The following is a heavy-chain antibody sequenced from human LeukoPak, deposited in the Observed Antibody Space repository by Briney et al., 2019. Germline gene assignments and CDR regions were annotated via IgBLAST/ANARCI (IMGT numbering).Heavy chain of an antibody. D-gene: IGHD5-24*01. V-gene: IGHV4-38-2*01. CDR1: GYSISSGYY. J-gene: IGHJ5*02. Sequence: SETLSLTCAVSGYSISSGYYWGWIRQPPGKGLEWIGSIYHSGSTYYNPSLKSRVTISVDTSKNQFSLKLSSVTAADTAVYYCVRHAPGRWLQLYNWFDPWGQGTLVTVSS. CDR3: VRHAPGRWLQLYNWFDP. CDR2: IYHSGST.